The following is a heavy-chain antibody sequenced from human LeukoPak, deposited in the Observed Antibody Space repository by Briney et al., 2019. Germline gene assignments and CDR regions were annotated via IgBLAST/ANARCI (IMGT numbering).Heavy chain of an antibody. CDR2: IYYSGST. CDR1: GGSISSSSYY. J-gene: IGHJ4*02. V-gene: IGHV4-39*01. CDR3: ARRYYYGSGTDY. Sequence: SETLSLTCTVSGGSISSSSYYWGWIRQPPGKGLEWIGSIYYSGSTYYNPSLKSRVTIYVDTSKNQFSLKLSSVTAADTAVYYCARRYYYGSGTDYWGQGTLVTVSS. D-gene: IGHD3-10*01.